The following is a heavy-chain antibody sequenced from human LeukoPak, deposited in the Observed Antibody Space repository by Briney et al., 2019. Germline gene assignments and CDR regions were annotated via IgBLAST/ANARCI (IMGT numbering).Heavy chain of an antibody. D-gene: IGHD2-21*01. Sequence: GGSLRLSCVASGFTFSNFAMNWVRQAPGKGLERVSTISGGVGNMYYADSVKGRFTVSRDNAKNSVFLQMSSLRAEDTAVYYCARGDYPRQWGKGTTVTVSS. J-gene: IGHJ6*04. CDR3: ARGDYPRQ. V-gene: IGHV3-21*01. CDR1: GFTFSNFA. CDR2: ISGGVGNM.